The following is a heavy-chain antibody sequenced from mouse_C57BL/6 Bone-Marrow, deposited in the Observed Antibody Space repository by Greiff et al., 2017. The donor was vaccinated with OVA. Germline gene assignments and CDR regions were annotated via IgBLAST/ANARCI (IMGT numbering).Heavy chain of an antibody. V-gene: IGHV1-54*01. J-gene: IGHJ2*01. Sequence: VHLAESGAELVRPGTSVKVSCKASGYAFTNYLIEWVKQRPGQGLEWIGVINPGSGGTNYNEKFKGKATLTADKSSSTAYMQLSSLTSEDSAVYFCARGGYDGYLYYFDYWGQGTTLTVSS. CDR1: GYAFTNYL. CDR3: ARGGYDGYLYYFDY. D-gene: IGHD2-3*01. CDR2: INPGSGGT.